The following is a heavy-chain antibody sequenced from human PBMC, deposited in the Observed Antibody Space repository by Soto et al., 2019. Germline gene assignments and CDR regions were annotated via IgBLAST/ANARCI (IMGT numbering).Heavy chain of an antibody. CDR2: ISYDGSNK. J-gene: IGHJ4*02. D-gene: IGHD4-17*01. CDR3: AKDLLWGTVTTSDY. V-gene: IGHV3-30*18. Sequence: QVQLVESGGGVVQPGRSLRLSCAASGFTFSSYGMHWVRQAPGKGLEGVAVISYDGSNKYYADSVKGRFTISRDNSKNTLSLQMNSLRAEDTAVYYCAKDLLWGTVTTSDYWGQGTLVTVSS. CDR1: GFTFSSYG.